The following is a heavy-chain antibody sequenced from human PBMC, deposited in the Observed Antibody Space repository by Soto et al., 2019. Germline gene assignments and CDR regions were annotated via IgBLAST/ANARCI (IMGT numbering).Heavy chain of an antibody. D-gene: IGHD1-7*01. Sequence: QVQLVQSGAEVKNPGGSVKVSCKASGYTFSIDYMYWVRQAPGQGLEWMGIINPSEGSTNYAQKFQGRVTMTRDTSTNTVYMELSSLSSEDTAVYYCARGEPGTFVFEHWGQGTLVTVSS. CDR2: INPSEGST. CDR1: GYTFSIDY. V-gene: IGHV1-46*01. J-gene: IGHJ4*02. CDR3: ARGEPGTFVFEH.